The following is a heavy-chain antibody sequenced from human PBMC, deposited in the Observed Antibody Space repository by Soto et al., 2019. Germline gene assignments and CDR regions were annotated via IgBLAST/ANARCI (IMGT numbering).Heavy chain of an antibody. CDR1: GFTFSSYA. J-gene: IGHJ4*02. Sequence: GGSLRLSCAASGFTFSSYAMHWVRQAPGKGLEYVSAISSNGGSTYYANSVKGRFTISRDNSKNTLYLQMGSLRAEDMAVYYCARVGTVFGVVTSGYYFDYWGQGTLVTVSS. CDR3: ARVGTVFGVVTSGYYFDY. V-gene: IGHV3-64*01. D-gene: IGHD3-3*01. CDR2: ISSNGGST.